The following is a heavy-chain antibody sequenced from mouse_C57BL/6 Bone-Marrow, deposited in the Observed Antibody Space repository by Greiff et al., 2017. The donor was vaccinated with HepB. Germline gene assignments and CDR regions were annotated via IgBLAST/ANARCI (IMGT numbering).Heavy chain of an antibody. CDR1: GYTFTSYW. J-gene: IGHJ3*01. Sequence: VQLQQSGTVLARPGASVKMSCKTSGYTFTSYWMHWVKQRPGQGLEWIGAIYPGNSDTSYNQKFKGKAKLTAVTSASTAYMELSSLTNEDSAVYYCTHTGQLRSAWFAYWGQGTLVTVSA. D-gene: IGHD3-2*02. CDR2: IYPGNSDT. V-gene: IGHV1-5*01. CDR3: THTGQLRSAWFAY.